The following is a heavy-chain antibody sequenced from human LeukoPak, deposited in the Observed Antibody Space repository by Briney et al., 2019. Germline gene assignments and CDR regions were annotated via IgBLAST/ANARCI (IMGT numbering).Heavy chain of an antibody. D-gene: IGHD4/OR15-4a*01. CDR1: GFTFSDYY. CDR2: ISSSGSTI. V-gene: IGHV3-11*04. J-gene: IGHJ4*02. CDR3: ARDGHGYLMTTVPTGY. Sequence: GGSLRLSCAASGFTFSDYYMSWTRQAPGKGLEWVSYISSSGSTIYYADSVKGRFTISRDNAKSSLYLQTNSLRAEDTAVYYCARDGHGYLMTTVPTGYWGQGTLVTVSS.